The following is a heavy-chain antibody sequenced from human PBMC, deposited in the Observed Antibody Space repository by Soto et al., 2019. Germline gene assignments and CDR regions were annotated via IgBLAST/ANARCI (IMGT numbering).Heavy chain of an antibody. J-gene: IGHJ4*02. CDR3: ARVVPAAIVAAGGGYFDY. CDR1: GGTFSSYA. D-gene: IGHD2-2*02. CDR2: IIPIFGTA. V-gene: IGHV1-69*06. Sequence: QVQLVQSGAEVKKPGSSVKVSCKASGGTFSSYAISWVRQAPGQGLEWMGGIIPIFGTANYAQKFQGRVTITADKSTSTAYMELSSLRSEDTAVYYCARVVPAAIVAAGGGYFDYWGQGTLVTVS.